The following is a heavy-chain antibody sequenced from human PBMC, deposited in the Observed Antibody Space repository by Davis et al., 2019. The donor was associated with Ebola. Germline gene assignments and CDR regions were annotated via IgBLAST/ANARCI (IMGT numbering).Heavy chain of an antibody. Sequence: MPSETLSLTCTVSGDSISNSNYYWGWIRQPPGKGLEWIGSINFSGSTYQTPSLKSRVTISIDTSKNQFSLKLTSVTAADTAVYYCARRAAYGSGSYFDYWGQGTLVTVSS. CDR2: INFSGST. D-gene: IGHD3-10*01. CDR1: GDSISNSNYY. J-gene: IGHJ4*02. CDR3: ARRAAYGSGSYFDY. V-gene: IGHV4-39*01.